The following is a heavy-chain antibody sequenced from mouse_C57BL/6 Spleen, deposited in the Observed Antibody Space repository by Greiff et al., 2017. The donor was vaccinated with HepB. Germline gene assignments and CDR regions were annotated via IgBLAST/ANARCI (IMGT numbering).Heavy chain of an antibody. J-gene: IGHJ4*01. CDR1: GYTFTDYE. CDR2: IDPETSGT. CDR3: TRTYYTSYYYAMDY. D-gene: IGHD2-12*01. Sequence: QVQLQQSGAELVRPGASVTLSCKASGYTFTDYEMHWVKQTPVHGLEWIGAIDPETSGTAYNQKFKGKAILTADKSSSTAYMELRSLTSEDSAVYYCTRTYYTSYYYAMDYWGQGTSVTVSS. V-gene: IGHV1-15*01.